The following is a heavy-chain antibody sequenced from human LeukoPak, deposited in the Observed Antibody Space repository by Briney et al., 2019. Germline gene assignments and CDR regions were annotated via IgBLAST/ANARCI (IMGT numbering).Heavy chain of an antibody. J-gene: IGHJ4*02. Sequence: GGSLRLSCAASGFTFSSYWMHWVRQAPGKGLVWVSRINSDGSSTSYADSVKGRFTISRDNAKNSLYLQMNSLRAEDTAVYYCARDIYYYDSSGYYFPGGSDYWGQGTLVTVSS. CDR3: ARDIYYYDSSGYYFPGGSDY. CDR1: GFTFSSYW. CDR2: INSDGSST. D-gene: IGHD3-22*01. V-gene: IGHV3-74*01.